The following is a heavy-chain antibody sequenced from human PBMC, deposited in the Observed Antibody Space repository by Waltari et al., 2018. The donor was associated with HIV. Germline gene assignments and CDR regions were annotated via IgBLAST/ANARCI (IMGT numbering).Heavy chain of an antibody. J-gene: IGHJ3*01. V-gene: IGHV5-51*01. Sequence: EVQLVQSGPEVKKPGESLEVSCKGLGYSFCTHWIVCVRKVRGKGREWMGIIYPGDSDIRYSLSFECQVIISADKSINTAYLQWNFVKASDTAMYYCARLGRGHCTRASCPRPFDVWGQGTMVTVSS. CDR2: IYPGDSDI. CDR3: ARLGRGHCTRASCPRPFDV. CDR1: GYSFCTHW. D-gene: IGHD2-8*02.